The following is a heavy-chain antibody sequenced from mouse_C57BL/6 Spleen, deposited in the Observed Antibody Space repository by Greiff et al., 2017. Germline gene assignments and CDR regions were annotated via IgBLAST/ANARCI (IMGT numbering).Heavy chain of an antibody. V-gene: IGHV2-2*01. D-gene: IGHD1-1*01. CDR2: IWSGGST. CDR3: ARRGYGSSYDYAMDY. CDR1: GFSLTSYG. Sequence: VQLQQSGPGLVQPSQSLSITCTVSGFSLTSYGVHWVRQSPGKGLEWLGVIWSGGSTDYNAAFISRLSISKDNSKSQVFFKMNSLQADDTAIYYCARRGYGSSYDYAMDYWGQGTSVTVSS. J-gene: IGHJ4*01.